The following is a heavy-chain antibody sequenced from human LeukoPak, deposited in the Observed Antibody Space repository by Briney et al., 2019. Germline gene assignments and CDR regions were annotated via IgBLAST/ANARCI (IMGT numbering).Heavy chain of an antibody. J-gene: IGHJ5*02. CDR3: ATDCAGFDT. Sequence: PGGSLRLFCAASGFSLSDYYMSWLRQAPGKGLEWLSYINIGGTNTHYADSVKGRFTISRDNAEKSLYLELTNLRAEDTAVYYCATDCAGFDTWGQGVLVTVSS. V-gene: IGHV3-11*01. CDR1: GFSLSDYY. CDR2: INIGGTNT.